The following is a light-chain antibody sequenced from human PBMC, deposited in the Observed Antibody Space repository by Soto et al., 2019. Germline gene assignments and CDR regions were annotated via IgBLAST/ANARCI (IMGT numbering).Light chain of an antibody. CDR2: DAS. CDR3: QQHENLPT. CDR1: QSINNY. V-gene: IGKV1-33*01. Sequence: DIQMTQSPASLSVYVWDRVTITCRASQSINNYLNWYQQKPGRAPKLLIYDASNLEAGVPSRFRGSGSGTDFTFTISRLQPEDIATYYCQQHENLPTFGQGTRLEIK. J-gene: IGKJ5*01.